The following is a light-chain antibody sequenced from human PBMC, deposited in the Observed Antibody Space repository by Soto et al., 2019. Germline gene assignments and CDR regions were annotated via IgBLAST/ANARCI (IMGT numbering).Light chain of an antibody. CDR1: HGVASNY. CDR3: QQYGSSPWT. CDR2: TAS. Sequence: EIVLTQSPGTLSLSPGERATLSCRASHGVASNYLAWYQQRPGRAPRLLIYTASSRATGIPDRFSGSGSGTDFNLTISRLEPEDFAVHYCQQYGSSPWTFGQGTKVEIK. J-gene: IGKJ1*01. V-gene: IGKV3-20*01.